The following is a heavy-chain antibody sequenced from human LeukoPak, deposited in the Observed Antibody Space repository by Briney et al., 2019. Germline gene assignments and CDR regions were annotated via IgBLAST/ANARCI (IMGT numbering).Heavy chain of an antibody. CDR3: VKETGDLGQGGFEI. Sequence: GGSLRLSCAASGFTFSSYAMSWVRQAPGKGLEWVSAISGSGGSTYYADSVKGRFTISRDNSKNTLFLQMNSLRLEDTAVYYCVKETGDLGQGGFEIWGQGTRVTVS. J-gene: IGHJ3*02. V-gene: IGHV3-23*01. CDR2: ISGSGGST. D-gene: IGHD7-27*01. CDR1: GFTFSSYA.